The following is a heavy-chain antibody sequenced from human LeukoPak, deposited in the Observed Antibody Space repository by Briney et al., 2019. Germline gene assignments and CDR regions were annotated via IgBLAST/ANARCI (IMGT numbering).Heavy chain of an antibody. CDR3: ASLPSGYLDLDY. D-gene: IGHD3-22*01. CDR2: ISSSSYI. V-gene: IGHV3-21*01. Sequence: GGSLRLSCAASGFTFSSYSMNWVRQAPGKGLEWVSSISSSSYIYYADSVKGRFTISRDNAKNSLYLQMNSLRAEDTAVYYCASLPSGYLDLDYWGQGTLVTVSS. CDR1: GFTFSSYS. J-gene: IGHJ4*02.